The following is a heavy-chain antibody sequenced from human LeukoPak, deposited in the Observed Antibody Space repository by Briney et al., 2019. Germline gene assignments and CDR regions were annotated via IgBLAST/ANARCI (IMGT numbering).Heavy chain of an antibody. D-gene: IGHD1-26*01. CDR2: INTNTGNP. V-gene: IGHV7-4-1*02. J-gene: IGHJ4*02. Sequence: ASVKVSCKTSGYSFTNYGIHWVRQAPGQGLEWMGWINTNTGNPTYAQGFTGRFVFSLDTSVSTAYLQISNLKAEDTAVYYCAKGMKWELLRGVDYWGQGTLVTVSS. CDR3: AKGMKWELLRGVDY. CDR1: GYSFTNYG.